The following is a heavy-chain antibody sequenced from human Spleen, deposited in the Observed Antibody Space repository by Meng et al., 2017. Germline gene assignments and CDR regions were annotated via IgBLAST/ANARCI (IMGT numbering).Heavy chain of an antibody. V-gene: IGHV3-47*01. D-gene: IGHD3-3*01. CDR3: VKNIGIWSGYFENGVDV. CDR2: IGTGGDT. J-gene: IGHJ6*01. CDR1: GFAFSSYA. Sequence: GESLKISCAASGFAFSSYALHWVRRAPGKGLEWVSAIGTGGDTYYADSVMGRFTISRDNSKNTLYLQMDSLRAEDTAVYYCVKNIGIWSGYFENGVDVWGQGTTVTVSS.